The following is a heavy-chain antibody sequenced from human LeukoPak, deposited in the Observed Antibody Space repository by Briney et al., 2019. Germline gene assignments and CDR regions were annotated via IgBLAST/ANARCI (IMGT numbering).Heavy chain of an antibody. J-gene: IGHJ6*02. D-gene: IGHD1-26*01. CDR2: ISSSGSTI. Sequence: GGSLRLSCAASGFTFSSYEMNWVRQAPGKGLEWVSYISSSGSTIYYADSVKGRFTISRDNAKNSLYLQMNSLRAEDTAVYYCARDLVGGSYTYYYYYGMDVWGQRTTVTVSS. CDR3: ARDLVGGSYTYYYYYGMDV. CDR1: GFTFSSYE. V-gene: IGHV3-48*03.